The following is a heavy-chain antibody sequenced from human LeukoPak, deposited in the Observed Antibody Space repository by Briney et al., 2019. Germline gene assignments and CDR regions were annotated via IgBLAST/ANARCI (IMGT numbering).Heavy chain of an antibody. D-gene: IGHD5-18*01. CDR1: GFTFSSYA. Sequence: GGSLRLSCAASGFTFSSYAMSWVRQAPGKGLEWVSAISGSGGSTCYADSVKGRFTISRDNSKNTLHLQMNSLRAEDTAVYYCAKGQYSHLYYYYMDVWGKGTTVTVSS. V-gene: IGHV3-23*01. J-gene: IGHJ6*03. CDR3: AKGQYSHLYYYYMDV. CDR2: ISGSGGST.